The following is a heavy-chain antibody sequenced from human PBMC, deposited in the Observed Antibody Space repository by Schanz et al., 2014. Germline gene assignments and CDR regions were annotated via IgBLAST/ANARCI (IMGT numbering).Heavy chain of an antibody. Sequence: QVHLVQSGAEVKKPGASVKVSCKASGYTFISYGIKWVRQAPGQGLEWMGWMNPDSGNTGYAQKFQGRVTMTTDTSTSTAYMELRSLTSDDAAVYYCARGLDCWDRWGQGTLVIGSS. CDR1: GYTFISYG. J-gene: IGHJ4*02. D-gene: IGHD1-26*01. V-gene: IGHV1-18*01. CDR2: MNPDSGNT. CDR3: ARGLDCWDR.